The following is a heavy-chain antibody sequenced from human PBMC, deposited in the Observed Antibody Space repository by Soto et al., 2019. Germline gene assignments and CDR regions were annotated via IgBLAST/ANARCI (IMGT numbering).Heavy chain of an antibody. V-gene: IGHV4-34*01. J-gene: IGHJ4*02. D-gene: IGHD3-3*01. CDR1: GGSFSGYY. CDR2: INHSGST. Sequence: SETLSLTCAVYGGSFSGYYWSWIRQPPGKGLEWIGEINHSGSTNYNPSLKSRVTISVDTSKNQFSLKLSSVTAADTAVYYCASRRVIDFWSGYPKYFDYWGQGTLVTVSS. CDR3: ASRRVIDFWSGYPKYFDY.